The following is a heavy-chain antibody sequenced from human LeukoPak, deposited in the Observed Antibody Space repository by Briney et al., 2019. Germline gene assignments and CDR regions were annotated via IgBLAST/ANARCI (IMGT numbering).Heavy chain of an antibody. V-gene: IGHV3-48*03. J-gene: IGHJ6*02. Sequence: GGSLRLSCAASGFTFSSYEMNWVRQAPGKGLEWVSYISSSGSTIYYADSVKGRFTISRDNAKNSLYLQMNSLRAEDTAVYYSARHQTAYGSGSYHEYYYYYGMDVWGQGTTVTVSS. D-gene: IGHD3-10*01. CDR2: ISSSGSTI. CDR1: GFTFSSYE. CDR3: ARHQTAYGSGSYHEYYYYYGMDV.